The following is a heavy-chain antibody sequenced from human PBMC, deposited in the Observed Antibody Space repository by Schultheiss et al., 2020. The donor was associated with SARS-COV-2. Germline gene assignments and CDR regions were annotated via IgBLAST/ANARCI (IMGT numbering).Heavy chain of an antibody. CDR3: ARDDRYGGLDV. CDR1: GYTFTTYD. J-gene: IGHJ6*02. CDR2: MTPSSGNT. D-gene: IGHD5-24*01. V-gene: IGHV1-8*02. Sequence: ASVKVSCKASGYTFTTYDINWVRQAPGQGLEWMGWMTPSSGNTGYAQKFQGRLTMTTDTSTSSAYMELRSLTSDDTAVYYCARDDRYGGLDVWGQGTTVTVSS.